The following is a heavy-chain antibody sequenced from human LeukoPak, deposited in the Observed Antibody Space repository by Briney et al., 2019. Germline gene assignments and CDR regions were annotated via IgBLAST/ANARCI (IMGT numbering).Heavy chain of an antibody. CDR3: ANTFTRFLEADY. Sequence: GGSLRLSCAASGFILSNYWMHWVRQTPEEGLVWVSRINPDGSSTNYADYVKGRFTISRDDSRHTLYLQMTSLRADDTAVYYCANTFTRFLEADYWGQGTLVTVSS. CDR2: INPDGSST. D-gene: IGHD3-3*01. J-gene: IGHJ4*02. CDR1: GFILSNYW. V-gene: IGHV3-74*01.